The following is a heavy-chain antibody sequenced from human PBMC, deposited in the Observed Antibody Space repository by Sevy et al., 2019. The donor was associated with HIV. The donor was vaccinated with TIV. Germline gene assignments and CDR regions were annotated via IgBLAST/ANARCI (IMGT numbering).Heavy chain of an antibody. CDR1: GGSISSGGYY. Sequence: SETLSLTCTVSGGSISSGGYYWTWIRQHPGKALEWIGYIYYSGSTYYNPSLKSRVTISVDTSKNQFSLKLSSVTAADTAVYYCARDTDGSGRYIYWGQGTLVTDSS. J-gene: IGHJ4*02. CDR2: IYYSGST. V-gene: IGHV4-31*03. D-gene: IGHD3-10*01. CDR3: ARDTDGSGRYIY.